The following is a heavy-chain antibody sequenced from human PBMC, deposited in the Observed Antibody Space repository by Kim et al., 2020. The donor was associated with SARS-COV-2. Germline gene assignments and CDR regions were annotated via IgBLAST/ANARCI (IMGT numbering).Heavy chain of an antibody. CDR3: ARDHLTIFGVSYGMDV. Sequence: SVKGRFTISRDNAKNSLYLQMNSLRAEDTAVYYCARDHLTIFGVSYGMDVWGQGTTVTVSS. D-gene: IGHD3-3*01. V-gene: IGHV3-21*01. J-gene: IGHJ6*02.